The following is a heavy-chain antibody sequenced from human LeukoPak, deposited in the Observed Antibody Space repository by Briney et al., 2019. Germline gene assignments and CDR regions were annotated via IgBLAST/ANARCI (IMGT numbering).Heavy chain of an antibody. CDR2: INHSGGT. V-gene: IGHV4-34*01. CDR1: SRCFSWSY. J-gene: IGHJ3*02. Sequence: LDTLCRTHAVLSRCFSWSYFGSTPQLPGMGPHLLGEINHSGGTNYNPSLKSRVTISLDTSKNHFSLKLTSVTAADTAVYYCASDDYGDLVNAFDIWGQGTMVTVSS. D-gene: IGHD4-17*01. CDR3: ASDDYGDLVNAFDI.